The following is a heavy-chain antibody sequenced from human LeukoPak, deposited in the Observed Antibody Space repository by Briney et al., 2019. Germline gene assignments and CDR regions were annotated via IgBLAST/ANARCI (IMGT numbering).Heavy chain of an antibody. CDR1: GFTFSSYG. J-gene: IGHJ5*02. CDR2: IWYDGSNK. Sequence: GRSLRLSCAASGFTFSSYGMHWVRQAPGKGLEWVAVIWYDGSNKYYADSVKGRFTISRDNSKNTLYPQMNSLRAEDTAVYYCARDSLWFGTTGFDPWGQGTLVTVSS. V-gene: IGHV3-33*01. CDR3: ARDSLWFGTTGFDP. D-gene: IGHD3-10*01.